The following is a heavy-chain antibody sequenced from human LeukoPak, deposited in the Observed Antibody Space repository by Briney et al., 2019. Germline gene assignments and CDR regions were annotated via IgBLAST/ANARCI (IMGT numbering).Heavy chain of an antibody. CDR3: ARLLTSSHAFDI. D-gene: IGHD6-6*01. J-gene: IGHJ3*02. CDR2: ISHRDLST. Sequence: GESLRLSCAASGFTFSSYGMVWVRQAPGEGLEWVSSISHRDLSTFYADSLKGRLSISRDNAKTSLYLQMSSLRVEDTAIYYCARLLTSSHAFDIWGQGTMVTVSS. V-gene: IGHV3-21*01. CDR1: GFTFSSYG.